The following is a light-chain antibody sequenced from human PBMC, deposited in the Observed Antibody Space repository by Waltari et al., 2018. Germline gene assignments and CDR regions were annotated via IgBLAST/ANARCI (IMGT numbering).Light chain of an antibody. CDR1: QGIRDD. Sequence: DPVTITCRASQGIRDDLGWYQQKPGKAPKLLIYAASSLQSGVPSRFSGSGSGTDSTLTISSLQPEDFATYFCLQDFSYPLTFSPGTRVDL. J-gene: IGKJ3*01. CDR3: LQDFSYPLT. CDR2: AAS. V-gene: IGKV1-6*01.